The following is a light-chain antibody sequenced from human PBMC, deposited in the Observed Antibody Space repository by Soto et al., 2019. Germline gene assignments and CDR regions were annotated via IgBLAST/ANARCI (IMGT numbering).Light chain of an antibody. V-gene: IGKV3-20*01. J-gene: IGKJ1*01. CDR2: AAS. CDR3: HQFGSSPTRT. CDR1: QSVSGNS. Sequence: EIVLTRSPGTPSLSPRERATLPCLAAQSVSGNSLAWYQHKSGQPPRLLIYAASRRATGIPDRFSGSGSGTDFTLPISRLETDDFSVYYCHQFGSSPTRTFGQGTKVDIK.